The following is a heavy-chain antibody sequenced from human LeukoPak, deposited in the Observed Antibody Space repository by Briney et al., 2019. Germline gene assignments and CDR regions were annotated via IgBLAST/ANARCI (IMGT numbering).Heavy chain of an antibody. CDR3: AKATGISLWLGEDIGMDV. CDR2: ISGSGGST. V-gene: IGHV3-23*01. CDR1: GFTFSSYA. D-gene: IGHD3-10*01. J-gene: IGHJ6*02. Sequence: GGSLRLSCAASGFTFSSYAMSWVRQAPGNGLEWVSAISGSGGSTYYADSVKGRFTISRDNSKNTLYLQMNSLRAEDTAVYYCAKATGISLWLGEDIGMDVWGQGTTVTVSS.